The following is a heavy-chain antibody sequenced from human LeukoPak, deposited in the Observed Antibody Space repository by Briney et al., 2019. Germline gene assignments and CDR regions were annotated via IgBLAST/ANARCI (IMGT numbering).Heavy chain of an antibody. CDR3: ARQVVAVAGTGYFDY. Sequence: PSETLSLTCTVSGGSIRSSSYYWGWIRQPPGKGLEWIGSIYYSGSTNYNPSLKSRGTISVDTSKNQFSLKLSSVTAADTAVYFCARQVVAVAGTGYFDYWGQGTLVTVSS. CDR1: GGSIRSSSYY. D-gene: IGHD6-19*01. V-gene: IGHV4-39*01. J-gene: IGHJ4*02. CDR2: IYYSGST.